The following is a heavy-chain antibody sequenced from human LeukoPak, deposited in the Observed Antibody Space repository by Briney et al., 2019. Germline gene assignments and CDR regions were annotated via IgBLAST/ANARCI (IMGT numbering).Heavy chain of an antibody. D-gene: IGHD6-19*01. CDR3: ARESTNAPISAVAGSGPPYYYYYMDV. Sequence: SGGSLRLSCAASGFTFSSYSMNWVRQAPGKGLEWVSYISSSGSTIYYADSVKGRFTISRDNAKNSLYLQMNSLRAEDTAVYYCARESTNAPISAVAGSGPPYYYYYMDVWGKGTTVTVSS. V-gene: IGHV3-48*04. J-gene: IGHJ6*03. CDR1: GFTFSSYS. CDR2: ISSSGSTI.